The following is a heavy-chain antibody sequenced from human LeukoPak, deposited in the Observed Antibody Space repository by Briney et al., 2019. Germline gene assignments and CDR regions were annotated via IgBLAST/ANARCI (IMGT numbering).Heavy chain of an antibody. D-gene: IGHD3-22*01. CDR2: INAGNGNT. J-gene: IGHJ4*02. V-gene: IGHV1-3*01. CDR1: GYTFTSYA. Sequence: ASVKVSCKASGYTFTSYAMHWVRQAPGQRLEWMGWINAGNGNTKYSQKFQGRVTITRDTSASTAYMELSSLRSEDTAVYYCASGRSGWGYYLPNLDYWGQGTLVTVSS. CDR3: ASGRSGWGYYLPNLDY.